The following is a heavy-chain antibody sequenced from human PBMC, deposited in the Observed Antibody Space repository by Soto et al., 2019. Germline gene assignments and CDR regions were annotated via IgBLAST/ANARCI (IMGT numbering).Heavy chain of an antibody. CDR1: GGSISSGGYS. CDR3: ARVPGP. J-gene: IGHJ5*02. CDR2: IYHSGST. Sequence: QLQLQESGSGLVKPSQTLSLTCAVSGGSISSGGYSWSWIRQPPGKGLEWIGYIYHSGSTYYNPYLKSRVTISVDRSKNQFSLKLSSVTAAATALYYCARVPGPWGQGTLVTVSS. V-gene: IGHV4-30-2*01.